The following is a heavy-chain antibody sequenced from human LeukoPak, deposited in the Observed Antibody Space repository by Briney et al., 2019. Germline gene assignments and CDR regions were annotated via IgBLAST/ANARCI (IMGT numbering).Heavy chain of an antibody. CDR1: GYTFTTYG. Sequence: GASVKVSCKASGYTFTTYGISWVRQAPGQGLEWMGWISAYNGNTNYAQKLQGRVTMTTDTSTSTAYMELRSLRSDDTAVYYCARKGADYYDSSGYLGDWFDPWGQGTLVTVSS. V-gene: IGHV1-18*01. CDR2: ISAYNGNT. J-gene: IGHJ5*02. CDR3: ARKGADYYDSSGYLGDWFDP. D-gene: IGHD3-22*01.